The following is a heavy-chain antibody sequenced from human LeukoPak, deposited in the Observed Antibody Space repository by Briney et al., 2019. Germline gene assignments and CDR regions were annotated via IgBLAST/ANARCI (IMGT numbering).Heavy chain of an antibody. CDR1: GFTFSSYG. J-gene: IGHJ5*02. CDR3: ARWYYYETSGLYYGSFDN. CDR2: IIGSGSST. V-gene: IGHV3-23*01. D-gene: IGHD3-22*01. Sequence: GGSLRLSCAASGFTFSSYGMSWVRQAPGKGLEWVSAIIGSGSSTYYADSVKGRFTISRDNSRNTLYLQMNSLRAEDTAVYYCARWYYYETSGLYYGSFDNWGQGTLVTVSS.